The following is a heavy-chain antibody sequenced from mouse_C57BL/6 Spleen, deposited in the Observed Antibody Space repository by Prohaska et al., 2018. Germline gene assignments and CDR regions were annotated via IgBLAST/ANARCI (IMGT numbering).Heavy chain of an antibody. CDR3: TADPNAY. J-gene: IGHJ3*01. V-gene: IGHV6-3*01. CDR2: IRLKSDNYAT. Sequence: EVKLEEFGGGLLQLGGSMKLSCVASGFTSSNYWINWFRSSPEKGLEWVAQIRLKSDNYATHYAESVKGRFTISRDDSKSSVYLQMNNLRAEDTGIYYCTADPNAYWGQGTLVTVSA. CDR1: GFTSSNYW.